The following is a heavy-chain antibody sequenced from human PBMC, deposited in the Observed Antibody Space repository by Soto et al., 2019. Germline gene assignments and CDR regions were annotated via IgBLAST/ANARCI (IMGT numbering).Heavy chain of an antibody. CDR1: GGSVTNYY. CDR2: IYYAGST. V-gene: IGHV4-59*02. CDR3: ARDKITGLFDY. J-gene: IGHJ4*02. D-gene: IGHD2-8*02. Sequence: SETLSLTCSVSGGSVTNYYWSWIRQPPGKGLEWIGYIYYAGSTNYNPSLKSRVTISVDTSKNQFSLKLTSVTAADTAVYYCARDKITGLFDYWGQGTLVTVSS.